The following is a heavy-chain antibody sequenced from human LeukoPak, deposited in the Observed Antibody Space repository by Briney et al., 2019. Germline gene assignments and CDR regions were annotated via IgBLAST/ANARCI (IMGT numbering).Heavy chain of an antibody. CDR3: AKDRNYDSSGPTPYFDY. J-gene: IGHJ4*02. CDR1: GFTFSSYA. CDR2: ISGSGGST. Sequence: TGGSLRLSCAASGFTFSSYAMSWVRQAPGKGLEWVSAISGSGGSTYYADSVKGRFTISRDNSKNTLYLQMNSLRAEDTAVYYCAKDRNYDSSGPTPYFDYWGQGTLVTVSS. V-gene: IGHV3-23*01. D-gene: IGHD3-22*01.